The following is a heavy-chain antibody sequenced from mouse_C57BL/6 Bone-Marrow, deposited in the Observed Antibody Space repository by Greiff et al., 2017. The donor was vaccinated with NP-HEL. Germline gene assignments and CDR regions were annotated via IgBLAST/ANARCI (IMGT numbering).Heavy chain of an antibody. CDR2: IHPNSGST. V-gene: IGHV1-64*01. CDR3: ARSGYYGYGAWFAY. J-gene: IGHJ3*01. D-gene: IGHD2-2*01. CDR1: GYTFTSYW. Sequence: QVQLQQPGAELVKPGASVKLSCKASGYTFTSYWMHWVKQRPGQGLEWIGMIHPNSGSTNYNEKFKSKATLTVDKSSSTAYMQLSSLTSEDSAVYYGARSGYYGYGAWFAYWGQGTLVTVSA.